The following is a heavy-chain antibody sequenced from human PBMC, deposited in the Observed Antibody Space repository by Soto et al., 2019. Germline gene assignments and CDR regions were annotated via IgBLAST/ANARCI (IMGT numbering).Heavy chain of an antibody. CDR3: ARGEQLYHYYYGMDV. J-gene: IGHJ6*02. CDR1: GYSFTTHA. CDR2: INTGNGNT. Sequence: ASVRVSCKASGYSFTTHAMIWVRQAPGQRPEWMGWINTGNGNTRYSPKFQGRVNITRDTSASTAYMELSSLKSEDTAVYYCARGEQLYHYYYGMDVWGQGPTVTVSS. V-gene: IGHV1-3*04.